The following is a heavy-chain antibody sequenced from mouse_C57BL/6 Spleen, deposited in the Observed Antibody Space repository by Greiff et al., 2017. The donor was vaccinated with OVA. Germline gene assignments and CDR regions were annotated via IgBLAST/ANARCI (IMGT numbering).Heavy chain of an antibody. J-gene: IGHJ4*01. D-gene: IGHD2-5*01. CDR3: ARIYFKDYSNYGEGAMGY. V-gene: IGHV1-53*01. CDR2: INPSNGGT. CDR1: GYTFTSYW. Sequence: VQLQQPGTELVKPGASVKLSCKASGYTFTSYWMHWVKQRPGQGLEWIGNINPSNGGTNYNEKFKSKATLTVDKSSSTAYMQLSSLTSEDSAVYYCARIYFKDYSNYGEGAMGYWGQGASVTVSS.